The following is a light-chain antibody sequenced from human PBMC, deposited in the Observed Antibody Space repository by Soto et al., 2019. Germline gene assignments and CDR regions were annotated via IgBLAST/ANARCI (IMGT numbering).Light chain of an antibody. Sequence: EIVVTKSTATLSVSPGERATLSCRASQSISNNVAWYQQKPGQAPRLLIYAASSRATGIPDRFSGGGSGTDFTLTISRLEPEDFAVYYCQQCGSSPWTLAQRTKV. CDR3: QQCGSSPWT. CDR1: QSISNN. CDR2: AAS. J-gene: IGKJ1*01. V-gene: IGKV3-20*01.